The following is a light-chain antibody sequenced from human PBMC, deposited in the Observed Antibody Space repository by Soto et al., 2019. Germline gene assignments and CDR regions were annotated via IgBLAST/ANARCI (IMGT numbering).Light chain of an antibody. J-gene: IGLJ1*01. V-gene: IGLV2-14*01. CDR3: SSHTTTSTRI. CDR2: EVS. CDR1: SSDVGGYRY. Sequence: QSVLAQPASVSGSPGQSITISCTGTSSDVGGYRYVSWYQQHPFKAPKLMIYEVSNRPSGVSNRLSGSKSGNTASLTISGLQAGDEADYYCSSHTTTSTRIFGTGTKVTVL.